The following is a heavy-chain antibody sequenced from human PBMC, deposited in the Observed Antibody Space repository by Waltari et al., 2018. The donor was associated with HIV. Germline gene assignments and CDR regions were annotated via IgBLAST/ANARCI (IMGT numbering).Heavy chain of an antibody. D-gene: IGHD5-12*01. J-gene: IGHJ4*02. CDR1: GFTFGDYA. Sequence: EVQLVESGGGLVQPGRSLRLPCTASGFTFGDYAMSWFRQAPGKGLEWVGFIRSKAYGGTTEYAASVKGRFTISRDDSKSIAYLQMNSLKTEDTAVYYCTRDALKYSGYDLDYWGQGTLVTVSS. CDR2: IRSKAYGGTT. V-gene: IGHV3-49*03. CDR3: TRDALKYSGYDLDY.